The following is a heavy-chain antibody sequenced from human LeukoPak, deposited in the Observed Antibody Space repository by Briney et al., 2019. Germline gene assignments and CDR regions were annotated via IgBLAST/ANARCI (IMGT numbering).Heavy chain of an antibody. Sequence: GESLKISCKGSGYSFTNYWINWVRQMPGKGLEGMGTIDPSDSYTDYSPSFQGHVTISADKSISTAYLQWSSLKASDTAMYYCARRDYGSGSYSFDYWGQGNLVTVSS. CDR2: IDPSDSYT. J-gene: IGHJ4*02. V-gene: IGHV5-10-1*01. CDR3: ARRDYGSGSYSFDY. CDR1: GYSFTNYW. D-gene: IGHD3-10*01.